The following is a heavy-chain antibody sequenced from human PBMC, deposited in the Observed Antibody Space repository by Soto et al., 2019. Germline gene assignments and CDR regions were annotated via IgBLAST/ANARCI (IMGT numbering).Heavy chain of an antibody. CDR3: ARVYYDSSGYYPFDY. D-gene: IGHD3-22*01. CDR2: INPSGGST. V-gene: IGHV1-46*01. Sequence: QVQLVQSGAEVKKPGASVKVSCKASGYTFTSYYMHWVRQAPGQGLEWMGIINPSGGSTSYAQKFQGRVTMTRATSTSTVYMELSSLRSEDTAVYYCARVYYDSSGYYPFDYWGQGTLVTVSS. J-gene: IGHJ4*02. CDR1: GYTFTSYY.